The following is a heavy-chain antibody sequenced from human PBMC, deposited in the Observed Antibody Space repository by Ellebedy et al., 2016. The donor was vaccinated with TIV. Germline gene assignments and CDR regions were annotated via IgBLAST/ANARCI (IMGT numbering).Heavy chain of an antibody. J-gene: IGHJ6*02. CDR1: GFTFSRFR. CDR2: ISRSSTVT. D-gene: IGHD1-26*01. V-gene: IGHV3-48*01. CDR3: TKVRCGSLCYYAMDV. Sequence: GESLKISCVASGFTFSRFRMSWVRQAPGKGLQWISYISRSSTVTHYADSVKGRFTISRDNSKNTLYLQMKSLRAEDTAIYYCTKVRCGSLCYYAMDVWGQGTTVTVSS.